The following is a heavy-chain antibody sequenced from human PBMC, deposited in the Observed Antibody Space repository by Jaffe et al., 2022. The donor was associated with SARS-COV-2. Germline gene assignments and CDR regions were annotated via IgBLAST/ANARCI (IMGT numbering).Heavy chain of an antibody. CDR2: ISYDGSNK. V-gene: IGHV3-30*18. D-gene: IGHD6-6*01. CDR1: GFTFSSYG. J-gene: IGHJ6*02. Sequence: QVQLVESGGGVVQPGRSLRLSCAASGFTFSSYGMHWVRQAPGKGLEWVAVISYDGSNKYYADSVKGRFTISRDNSKNTLYLQMNSLRAEDTAVYYCAKESIAATTPIRGMDVWGQGTTVTVSS. CDR3: AKESIAATTPIRGMDV.